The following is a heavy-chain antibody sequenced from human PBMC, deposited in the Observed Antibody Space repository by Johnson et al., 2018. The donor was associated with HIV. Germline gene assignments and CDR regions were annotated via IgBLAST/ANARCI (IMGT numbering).Heavy chain of an antibody. V-gene: IGHV3-15*01. J-gene: IGHJ3*02. CDR3: ARVRVGAFDI. CDR2: IKSKTDGGTT. CDR1: GLTFSNAW. D-gene: IGHD1-26*01. Sequence: VQLVESGGGVVQPGRSLRLSCAASGLTFSNAWMSWVRQAPGKGLEWVGRIKSKTDGGTTDYAAPVKGRFTISRDNAKNSLYLQMNSLRVEDTAVYYCARVRVGAFDIWGQGTMVTVSS.